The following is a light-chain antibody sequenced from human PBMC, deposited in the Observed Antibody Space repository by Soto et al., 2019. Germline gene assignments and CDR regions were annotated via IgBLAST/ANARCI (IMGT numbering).Light chain of an antibody. CDR1: QSLSSDF. V-gene: IGKV3-20*01. CDR2: SSS. Sequence: EIVLTQSPGTLSLSPGERAILSCRASQSLSSDFLAWYQQKPGQAPRLLIYSSSNRATGIPDRFSGSGSGTDFTLTISRLEPADFAVYYCQQYGRSPLTFGGGTKVEIK. J-gene: IGKJ4*01. CDR3: QQYGRSPLT.